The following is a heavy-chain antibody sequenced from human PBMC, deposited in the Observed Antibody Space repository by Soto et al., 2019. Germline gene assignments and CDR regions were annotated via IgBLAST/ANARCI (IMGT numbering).Heavy chain of an antibody. CDR3: ARDGGYSYGYEEYYFAY. CDR1: GGSISSGDYY. J-gene: IGHJ4*02. D-gene: IGHD5-18*01. CDR2: IYYSGST. V-gene: IGHV4-30-4*01. Sequence: QVQLQESGPGLVKPSHTLALTCTVSGGSISSGDYYWSWIRQPPVKGLEWIGYIYYSGSTYYNPSLKSRVTISVDTSQNQFSLKLSSVTAADTAVYYCARDGGYSYGYEEYYFAYWGQGTLVTVSS.